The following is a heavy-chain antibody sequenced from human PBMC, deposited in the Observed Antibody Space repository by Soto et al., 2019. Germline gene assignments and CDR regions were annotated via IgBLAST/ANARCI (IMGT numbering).Heavy chain of an antibody. CDR1: GGSFSAYY. D-gene: IGHD3-22*01. J-gene: IGHJ4*02. CDR3: ARGSVDTVDSSGFYEY. Sequence: SETLSLTCAVYGGSFSAYYWSWIRQPPGKGLEWIGEINHSGGTSYNPSLKSRVTISVDTSKSQFSLKLTSVTAADRAVYYCARGSVDTVDSSGFYEYWGRGAQVTVSS. CDR2: INHSGGT. V-gene: IGHV4-34*01.